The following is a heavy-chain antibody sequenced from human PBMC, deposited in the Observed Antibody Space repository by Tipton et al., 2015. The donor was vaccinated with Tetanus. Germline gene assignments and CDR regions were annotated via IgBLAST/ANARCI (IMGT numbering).Heavy chain of an antibody. V-gene: IGHV1-69*06. Sequence: QLVQSGAEVKKPGSPVKVSCKASGGTFSSYAISWVRQAPGQGLEWMGGIIPIFGTANYAQKFQGRVTITADKSTSTAYMELSSLRSEDAAVYYCARAAKYDILTGHYYFDYWGQGTLVTVSS. CDR1: GGTFSSYA. CDR2: IIPIFGTA. D-gene: IGHD3-9*01. J-gene: IGHJ4*02. CDR3: ARAAKYDILTGHYYFDY.